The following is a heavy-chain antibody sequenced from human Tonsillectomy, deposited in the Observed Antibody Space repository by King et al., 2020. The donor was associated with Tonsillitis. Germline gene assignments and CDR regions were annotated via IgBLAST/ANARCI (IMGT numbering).Heavy chain of an antibody. CDR2: IYYSGST. CDR1: GGSIKSYI. D-gene: IGHD4-23*01. J-gene: IGHJ2*01. CDR3: ALSRVGTYYFDR. Sequence: VQLQESGPGLVKPSETLSLTCTVSGGSIKSYIWNWIRQSPGEGLEWIGSIYYSGSTNYNPSLKTRLTISLDTSRNDFSLKLSSVTAADTALYYCALSRVGTYYFDRWVRGTLVTVSS. V-gene: IGHV4-59*08.